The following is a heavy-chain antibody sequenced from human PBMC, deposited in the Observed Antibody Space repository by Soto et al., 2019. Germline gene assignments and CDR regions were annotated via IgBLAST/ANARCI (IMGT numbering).Heavy chain of an antibody. CDR1: GGSISSGDYY. D-gene: IGHD2-15*01. Sequence: QVQLQESGPGLVKPSQTLSLTCTVSGGSISSGDYYWSWIRQPPGKGLEWIGYIYYSGSTYYNPSLKSRVTRSVDTSKNQFSLKLSSVTAADTAVYYCARGFVVAAKGFDPWGQGTLVTVSS. J-gene: IGHJ5*02. CDR3: ARGFVVAAKGFDP. V-gene: IGHV4-30-4*01. CDR2: IYYSGST.